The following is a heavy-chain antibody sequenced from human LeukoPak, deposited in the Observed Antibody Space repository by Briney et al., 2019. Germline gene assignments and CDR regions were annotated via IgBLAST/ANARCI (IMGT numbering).Heavy chain of an antibody. Sequence: ASVKVSCKASGYTFTSYYMHWVRQAPGQGLEWMGWMNPNSGNTGYAQKFQGRVTMTRSTSISTAYMELSSLRFEDTAVYYCTRSVRNGHIDYWGQGTLVTVSS. CDR2: MNPNSGNT. V-gene: IGHV1-8*02. J-gene: IGHJ4*02. D-gene: IGHD2-21*01. CDR1: GYTFTSYY. CDR3: TRSVRNGHIDY.